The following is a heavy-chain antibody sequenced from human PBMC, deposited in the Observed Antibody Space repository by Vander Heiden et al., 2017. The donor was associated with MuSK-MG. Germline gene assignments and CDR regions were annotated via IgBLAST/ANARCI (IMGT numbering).Heavy chain of an antibody. V-gene: IGHV3-9*01. D-gene: IGHD3-16*02. CDR3: AKDIHLGELSLFDY. CDR1: GFTFDDYA. J-gene: IGHJ4*02. CDR2: ISWNSGSI. Sequence: EVQLVESGGGLLQPGRSLRLSCAASGFTFDDYAMHWVRQAPGKGLEWVSGISWNSGSIGYADSVKGRFTISRDNAKNSLYLQMNSLRAEDTALYYCAKDIHLGELSLFDYWGQGTLVTVSS.